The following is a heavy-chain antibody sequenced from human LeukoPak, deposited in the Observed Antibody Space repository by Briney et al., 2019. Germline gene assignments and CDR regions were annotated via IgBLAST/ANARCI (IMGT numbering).Heavy chain of an antibody. Sequence: GGSLRLSCAASGFTFNNYAMNWVRQAPGKGLEWVSSISGGGETTYYADSAKGRFTISRDNFQNTLYLQMNSLRAEDTAVYYCARGGVVVAATDYYYGMDVWGQGTTVTVSS. J-gene: IGHJ6*02. D-gene: IGHD2-15*01. V-gene: IGHV3-23*01. CDR1: GFTFNNYA. CDR2: ISGGGETT. CDR3: ARGGVVVAATDYYYGMDV.